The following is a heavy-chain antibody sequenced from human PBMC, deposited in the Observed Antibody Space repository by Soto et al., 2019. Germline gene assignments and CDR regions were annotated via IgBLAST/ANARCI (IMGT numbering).Heavy chain of an antibody. D-gene: IGHD1-1*01. V-gene: IGHV1-2*04. CDR3: AREVQPVVRREYDC. CDR1: GYTFTGYY. CDR2: INPNSGGT. Sequence: GASVKVSCKASGYTFTGYYMHWVRQAPGQGLEWMGWINPNSGGTNYAQKFQGWVTMTRDTSISTAYMELSRLRSDDTAVYYCAREVQPVVRREYDCWGQGTLVTVSS. J-gene: IGHJ4*02.